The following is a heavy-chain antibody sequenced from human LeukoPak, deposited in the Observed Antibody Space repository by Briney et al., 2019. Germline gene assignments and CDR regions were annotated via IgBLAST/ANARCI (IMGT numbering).Heavy chain of an antibody. D-gene: IGHD6-6*01. J-gene: IGHJ6*02. CDR3: ARGSSSSAQRYSIDI. Sequence: GGSLRLSCAASGFTVSSNYMSWVRQAPGKGLEWVSVIYSGGSTYYADSVKGRFTISRDNSKNTLYLQMNSLRAEDTAVYYCARGSSSSAQRYSIDIWGQGTTFTVSS. CDR2: IYSGGST. V-gene: IGHV3-66*01. CDR1: GFTVSSNY.